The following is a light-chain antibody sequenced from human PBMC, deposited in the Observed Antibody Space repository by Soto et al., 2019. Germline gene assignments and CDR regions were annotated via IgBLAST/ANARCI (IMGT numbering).Light chain of an antibody. CDR3: QQYNNWPPDRT. CDR2: GAS. J-gene: IGKJ1*01. CDR1: QSVGSN. Sequence: EIVMTQSPATLSVSPGERATLSCRASQSVGSNLAWYQQRPGQAPRLLIYGASTRATGVPARFSGSGSGTEFTLIISSLQSEDFGIYFCQQYNNWPPDRTFGQGTKVEIK. V-gene: IGKV3-15*01.